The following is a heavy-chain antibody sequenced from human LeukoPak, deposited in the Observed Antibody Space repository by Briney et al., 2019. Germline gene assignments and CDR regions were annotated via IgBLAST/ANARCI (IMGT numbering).Heavy chain of an antibody. V-gene: IGHV4-61*02. CDR3: ARVSSVAGHNRYYLDY. CDR1: GGSISSGSYY. D-gene: IGHD6-19*01. J-gene: IGHJ4*02. CDR2: IYTSGST. Sequence: SQTLSLTCTVSGGSISSGSYYWSWIRQPAGKGLEWIGRIYTSGSTNYNPSLKSRVTISVDTSKNQFSLKLSSVTAADTAVYYCARVSSVAGHNRYYLDYWGQGTLVTVSS.